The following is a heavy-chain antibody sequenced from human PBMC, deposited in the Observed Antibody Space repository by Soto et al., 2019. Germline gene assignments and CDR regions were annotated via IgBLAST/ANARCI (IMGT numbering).Heavy chain of an antibody. Sequence: QVQLVQSGAEVKKPGASLKVSCKASGYTFTRYDINWVRQATGQGVEWMGWMNPNSCNTGYAQKFQGIVTMTRNTSISTAYMELSSLRSEDTAVYYCARSVDTAMVWGDYWGQGTLVTVSS. D-gene: IGHD5-18*01. V-gene: IGHV1-8*01. CDR3: ARSVDTAMVWGDY. CDR2: MNPNSCNT. CDR1: GYTFTRYD. J-gene: IGHJ4*02.